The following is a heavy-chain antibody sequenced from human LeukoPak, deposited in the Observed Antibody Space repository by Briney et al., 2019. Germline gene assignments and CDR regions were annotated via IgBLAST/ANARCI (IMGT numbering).Heavy chain of an antibody. CDR3: ARDTSFYYCSSTSCYPY. Sequence: SVEVSCKASGFTFTSSAVQWVRQARGQRLEWIGWIVVGSGDTNYAQKFQERVTITRDMSTSTAYMELSSLRSEDTAVYYCARDTSFYYCSSTSCYPYWGQGTLVTVSS. J-gene: IGHJ4*02. CDR1: GFTFTSSA. V-gene: IGHV1-58*01. D-gene: IGHD2-2*01. CDR2: IVVGSGDT.